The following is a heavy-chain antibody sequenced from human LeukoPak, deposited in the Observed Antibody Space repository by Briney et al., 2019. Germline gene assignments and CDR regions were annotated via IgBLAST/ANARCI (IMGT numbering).Heavy chain of an antibody. J-gene: IGHJ6*02. CDR3: ARVHYDILTGTIDYYYYYGMDV. D-gene: IGHD3-9*01. CDR2: INPSGGST. V-gene: IGHV1-46*01. Sequence: ASVKVSCKASGYTFTSCYMHWVRQAPGQGLEWMGIINPSGGSTSYAQKFQGRVTMTRDTSTSTVYMELSSLRSEDTAVYYCARVHYDILTGTIDYYYYYGMDVWGQGTTVTVSS. CDR1: GYTFTSCY.